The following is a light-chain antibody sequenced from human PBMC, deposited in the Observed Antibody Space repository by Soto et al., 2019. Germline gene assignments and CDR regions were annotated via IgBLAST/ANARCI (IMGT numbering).Light chain of an antibody. J-gene: IGKJ1*01. CDR1: QSISSY. V-gene: IGKV1-39*01. CDR3: QQSYSTPRT. CDR2: AAS. Sequence: DIQMTQSPSSLSASVGDRVTITCRASQSISSYLNWYQQKPGKAPKLLIYAASSLQSGVPSRFSGRGSGTNFTLTISSLQPEDFATYYCQQSYSTPRTFSQVTKVAIK.